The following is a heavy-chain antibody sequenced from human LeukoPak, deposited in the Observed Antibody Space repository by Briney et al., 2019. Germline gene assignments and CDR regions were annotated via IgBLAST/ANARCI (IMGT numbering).Heavy chain of an antibody. CDR1: GYSISNAYY. D-gene: IGHD7-27*01. J-gene: IGHJ4*02. Sequence: SETLSLTCIVSGYSISNAYYWGWIRQSPGKGLEWIGTIRHSGSTSYNPSLKSRVTISLDTSRYQFSLKLTSVTAADTAVYYCARGFRGDNFDYWGQGTLVTVSS. CDR2: IRHSGST. CDR3: ARGFRGDNFDY. V-gene: IGHV4-38-2*02.